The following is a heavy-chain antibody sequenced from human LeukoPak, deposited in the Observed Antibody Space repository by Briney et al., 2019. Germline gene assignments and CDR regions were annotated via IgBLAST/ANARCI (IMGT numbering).Heavy chain of an antibody. J-gene: IGHJ3*02. CDR3: ALSSGWEKGDAFDI. D-gene: IGHD6-19*01. CDR2: ISSSSSYI. V-gene: IGHV3-21*01. Sequence: GGSLRLSCAASGFTFSSYSMNWVRQAPGKGLEWVSSISSSSSYIYYADSVKGRFTISRDNAKNSLYLQMNSLRAEDTAVYYCALSSGWEKGDAFDIWGQGTMVTVSS. CDR1: GFTFSSYS.